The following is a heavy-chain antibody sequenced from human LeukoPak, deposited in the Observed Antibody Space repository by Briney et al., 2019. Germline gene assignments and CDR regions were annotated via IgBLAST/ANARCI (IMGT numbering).Heavy chain of an antibody. CDR3: ARRHSSSQIDYYYGMDV. D-gene: IGHD6-6*01. CDR2: ISAYNSNT. J-gene: IGHJ6*02. Sequence: ASVKVSCKASGYTFTTYGISWVRQAPGQGLEWMGWISAYNSNTNYAQKLQGRVTMTTDTSTSTAYMELRSLRSDDTAVYYCARRHSSSQIDYYYGMDVWGQGTTVTVSS. V-gene: IGHV1-18*01. CDR1: GYTFTTYG.